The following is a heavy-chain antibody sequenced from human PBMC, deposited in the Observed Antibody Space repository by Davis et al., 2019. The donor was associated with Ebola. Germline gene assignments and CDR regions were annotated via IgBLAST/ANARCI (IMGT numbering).Heavy chain of an antibody. J-gene: IGHJ4*02. CDR1: GFTFSSYG. D-gene: IGHD4-17*01. CDR3: TNAVTTTDY. V-gene: IGHV3-33*06. Sequence: GESLKISCAASGFTFSSYGMHWVRQAPGKGLEWVAVIWYDGSNKYYADSVKGRFTISRDNSKNTLYLQMNSLRAEDTAVYYCTNAVTTTDYWGQGTLVTVSS. CDR2: IWYDGSNK.